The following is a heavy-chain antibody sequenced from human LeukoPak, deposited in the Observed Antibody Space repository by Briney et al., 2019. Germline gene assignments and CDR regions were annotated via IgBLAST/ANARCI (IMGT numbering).Heavy chain of an antibody. CDR2: IYYSGST. Sequence: PSETLSLTCTVSGGSISSSSYYWGWIRQPPGKGLEWIGSIYYSGSTYYNPSLKSRVTISVDTSKNQFSLKLSSVTAADTAVYYCARGGSSSSSYGVDYWGQGTLVTVSS. D-gene: IGHD6-6*01. V-gene: IGHV4-39*01. CDR3: ARGGSSSSSYGVDY. J-gene: IGHJ4*02. CDR1: GGSISSSSYY.